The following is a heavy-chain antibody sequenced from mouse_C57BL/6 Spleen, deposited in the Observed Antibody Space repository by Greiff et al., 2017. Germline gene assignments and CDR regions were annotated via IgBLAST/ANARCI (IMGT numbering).Heavy chain of an antibody. CDR1: GYTFTSYG. J-gene: IGHJ4*01. D-gene: IGHD2-3*01. CDR3: ARVPLYDGYYFYAMDY. V-gene: IGHV1-81*01. CDR2: IYPRSGNT. Sequence: QVHVKQSGAELARPGASVKLSCKASGYTFTSYGISWVKQRTGQGLEWIGEIYPRSGNTYYNEKFKGKATLTADKSSSTAYMELRSLTSEDSAVYFCARVPLYDGYYFYAMDYWGQGTSVTVSS.